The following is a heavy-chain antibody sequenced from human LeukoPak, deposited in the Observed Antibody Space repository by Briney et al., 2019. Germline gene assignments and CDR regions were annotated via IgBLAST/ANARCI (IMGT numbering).Heavy chain of an antibody. Sequence: SETLSLTCSVSGGSISSSSSYWGWIRQPPGKGLEWIGSIYHSERTHYNPSLKSRVTISVDTSKNQFSLKLSSVTAADTAVYYCARGRGYDFWSGYKYYFDYWGQGTLVTVSS. D-gene: IGHD3-3*01. CDR1: GGSISSSSSY. CDR3: ARGRGYDFWSGYKYYFDY. J-gene: IGHJ4*02. CDR2: IYHSERT. V-gene: IGHV4-39*01.